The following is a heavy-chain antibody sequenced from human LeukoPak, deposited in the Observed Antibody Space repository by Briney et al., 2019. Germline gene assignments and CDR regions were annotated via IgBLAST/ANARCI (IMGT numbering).Heavy chain of an antibody. D-gene: IGHD6-19*01. CDR3: AKFSSGWSGGYFDF. CDR1: GFSFGDYS. J-gene: IGHJ4*02. V-gene: IGHV3-30*18. Sequence: GGSLRLSCAGSGFSFGDYSMHWVRQAPGKGLDWVAAIKHDGTIKYYADSVKGRISISRDNSKNTLYLEMNSLRVEDTAIYYCAKFSSGWSGGYFDFWGQGTLVTVSS. CDR2: IKHDGTIK.